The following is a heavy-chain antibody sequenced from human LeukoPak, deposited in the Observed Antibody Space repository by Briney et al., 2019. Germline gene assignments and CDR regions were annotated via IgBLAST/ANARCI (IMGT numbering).Heavy chain of an antibody. J-gene: IGHJ4*02. D-gene: IGHD1-20*01. CDR3: ASDGGRITGTH. CDR1: GFTVSSNY. V-gene: IGHV3-53*01. CDR2: IYSGGNT. Sequence: PGGSLRLSCAASGFTVSSNYMSWVRRAPGKGLEWVSIIYSGGNTYYADSVKGGFTISRDNSKNTVYLQMNSLRAEDTAVYYCASDGGRITGTHWGQGTQVTVSS.